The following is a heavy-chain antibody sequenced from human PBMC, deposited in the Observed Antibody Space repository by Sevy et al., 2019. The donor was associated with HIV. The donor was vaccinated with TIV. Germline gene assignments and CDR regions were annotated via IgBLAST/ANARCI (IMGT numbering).Heavy chain of an antibody. CDR3: AKDLQYYDFWSRYHLREYYYYGMDV. V-gene: IGHV3-30*18. CDR1: GFTFSSYG. CDR2: ISYDGSNK. Sequence: GGCLRLSCAASGFTFSSYGMHWVRQAPGKGLERVAVISYDGSNKYYADSVKGRFTISRDNSKNTLYLQMNSLRAEDTAVYYCAKDLQYYDFWSRYHLREYYYYGMDVWGQGTTVIVSS. D-gene: IGHD3-3*01. J-gene: IGHJ6*02.